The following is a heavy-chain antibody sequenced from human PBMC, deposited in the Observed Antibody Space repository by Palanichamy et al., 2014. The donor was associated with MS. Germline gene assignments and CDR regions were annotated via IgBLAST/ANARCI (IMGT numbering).Heavy chain of an antibody. V-gene: IGHV3-49*04. CDR2: IRSKASGETI. CDR1: GFTFGDYT. D-gene: IGHD1-7*01. J-gene: IGHJ4*02. Sequence: EVQLVESGGGLVQPGRSLRLSCTASGFTFGDYTMIWVRQAPGKGLEWVGFIRSKASGETIEYAASVKGRFTISRDDSKSIAYLQMNSLKTEDTAVYYCTRARLWWNYISHFDYWGQGTLVTVSS. CDR3: TRARLWWNYISHFDY.